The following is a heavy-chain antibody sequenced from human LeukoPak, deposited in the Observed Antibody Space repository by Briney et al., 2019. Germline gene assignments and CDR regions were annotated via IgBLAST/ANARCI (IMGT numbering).Heavy chain of an antibody. J-gene: IGHJ4*02. CDR1: GYTLTELS. D-gene: IGHD1-26*01. CDR3: ATVRWGSYHFDY. CDR2: FDPEDGET. Sequence: ASVKVSCKVSGYTLTELSMHWVRQAPGKGLEWMGGFDPEDGETIYAQKFQGRITMTEDTSTDTAYMELSSLRSEDTAVYYCATVRWGSYHFDYWGQGTLVTVSS. V-gene: IGHV1-24*01.